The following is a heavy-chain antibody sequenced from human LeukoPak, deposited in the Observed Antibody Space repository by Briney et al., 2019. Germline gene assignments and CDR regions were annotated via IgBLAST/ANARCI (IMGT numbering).Heavy chain of an antibody. Sequence: GASVKVSCKASGVTFSSYAISWVRQAPGQGLEWMGGIIPIFGTTNYAQKFQGRVTITTDESTSTTYMELSSLTSEDTAVYYCAREGPGVLWFGELPRFPWGQGTLVTVSS. D-gene: IGHD3-10*01. CDR1: GVTFSSYA. CDR3: AREGPGVLWFGELPRFP. V-gene: IGHV1-69*05. J-gene: IGHJ5*02. CDR2: IIPIFGTT.